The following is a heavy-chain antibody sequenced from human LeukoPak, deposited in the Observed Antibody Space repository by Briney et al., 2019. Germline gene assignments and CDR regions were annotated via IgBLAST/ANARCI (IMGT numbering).Heavy chain of an antibody. CDR3: ARGSTYSSSSDY. CDR2: IWYDGSNK. Sequence: GGSLRLSCAASGFTFSSYGMHWVRQAPGKGLEWVAVIWYDGSNKYYADSVKGRFTISRGNSKNTLYLQMNSLRAEDTAVYYCARGSTYSSSSDYWGQGTLVTVSS. J-gene: IGHJ4*02. D-gene: IGHD6-6*01. V-gene: IGHV3-33*01. CDR1: GFTFSSYG.